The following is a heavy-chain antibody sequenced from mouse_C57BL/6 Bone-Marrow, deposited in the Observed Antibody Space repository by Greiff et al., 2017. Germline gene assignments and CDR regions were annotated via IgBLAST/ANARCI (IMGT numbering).Heavy chain of an antibody. D-gene: IGHD2-5*01. Sequence: VKLVESGAELVRPGASVTLSCKASGYTFTSYWMHWVKQRPGQGLEWIGEIDPSDSYTNYNQKFKGKSTLTVDKSSSTAYMQLSSLTSEDSAVYYCARDYYSNNYYAMDYWGQGTSVTVSS. CDR3: ARDYYSNNYYAMDY. CDR1: GYTFTSYW. V-gene: IGHV1-69*01. J-gene: IGHJ4*01. CDR2: IDPSDSYT.